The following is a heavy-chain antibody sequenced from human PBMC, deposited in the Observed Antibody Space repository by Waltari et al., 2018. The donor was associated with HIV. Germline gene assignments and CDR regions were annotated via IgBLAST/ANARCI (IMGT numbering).Heavy chain of an antibody. D-gene: IGHD3-16*01. J-gene: IGHJ4*02. CDR2: MSGNGATI. CDR1: GFSLGAFY. CDR3: ARDFRNGGHDY. V-gene: IGHV3-11*01. Sequence: QVQPVASGGHLVKPGGSLRLSCVVSGFSLGAFYLSWLRQAPGKGLEWVSYMSGNGATIRYADSVRGRLTSSRDNAKQSFYLQMNSRTVDDTAVYFWARDFRNGGHDYWGQGTQVAVSS.